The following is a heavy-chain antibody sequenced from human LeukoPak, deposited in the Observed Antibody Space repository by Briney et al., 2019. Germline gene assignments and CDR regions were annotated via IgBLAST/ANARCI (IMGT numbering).Heavy chain of an antibody. CDR2: ISYDGSNK. Sequence: GGSLRLSCAASGFTFSSYSMNWVRQAPGKGLEWVAVISYDGSNKYYADSVKGRFTISRDNSKNTLYLQMNSLRAEDTAVYYCAKDYYGSGNFDYWGQGTLVTVSS. V-gene: IGHV3-30*18. J-gene: IGHJ4*02. CDR3: AKDYYGSGNFDY. CDR1: GFTFSSYS. D-gene: IGHD3-10*01.